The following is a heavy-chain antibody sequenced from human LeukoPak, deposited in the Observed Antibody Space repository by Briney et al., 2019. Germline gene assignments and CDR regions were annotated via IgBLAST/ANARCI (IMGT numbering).Heavy chain of an antibody. Sequence: GGSLRLSCAVSGFTLSSYAMHWVRQAPGKGLEWVAFIQYDGSYKYYADSVKGRFTISRDNSNNTLYLHLYSLRAEDTAVYYCAKDRSDTNNRYAGSHWGQGTLVTVSS. CDR3: AKDRSDTNNRYAGSH. V-gene: IGHV3-30*02. J-gene: IGHJ4*02. CDR2: IQYDGSYK. D-gene: IGHD2-8*01. CDR1: GFTLSSYA.